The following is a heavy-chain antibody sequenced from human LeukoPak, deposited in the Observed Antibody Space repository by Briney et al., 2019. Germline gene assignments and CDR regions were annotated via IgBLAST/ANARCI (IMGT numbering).Heavy chain of an antibody. CDR2: IKQDGSEK. Sequence: GGSLRLSCAASGFTFSSYWMSWVRQAPGKGLEWVANIKQDGSEKYYVDPVKGRFTISRDNAKNSLYLQMNSLRAEDTAVYYCARGRRGSYLAYWGQGTLVTVSS. J-gene: IGHJ4*02. CDR3: ARGRRGSYLAY. D-gene: IGHD1-26*01. CDR1: GFTFSSYW. V-gene: IGHV3-7*01.